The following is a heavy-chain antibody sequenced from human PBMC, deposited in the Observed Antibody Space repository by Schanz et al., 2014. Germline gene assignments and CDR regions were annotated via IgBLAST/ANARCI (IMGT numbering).Heavy chain of an antibody. D-gene: IGHD1-7*01. CDR2: IYSGDNT. V-gene: IGHV3-53*01. Sequence: EMQLVESGGGLIQPGGSLRLSCAASGFTVTSYYMSWVRQAPGKGLEWVSVIYSGDNTYYADSVKGRFTISRDNSKNTXYLQMNSLRAEDTAVYFCASLIGTTSAHFYGMDVWGQGTTVTVSS. CDR3: ASLIGTTSAHFYGMDV. J-gene: IGHJ6*02. CDR1: GFTVTSYY.